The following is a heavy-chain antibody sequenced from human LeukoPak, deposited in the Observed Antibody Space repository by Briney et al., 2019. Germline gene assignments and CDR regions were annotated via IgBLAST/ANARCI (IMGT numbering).Heavy chain of an antibody. V-gene: IGHV4-39*07. CDR3: ATVAFWSGLWYFDY. CDR1: GGSISSSSYY. CDR2: IYYSGST. J-gene: IGHJ4*02. Sequence: SETLSLTCTVSGGSISSSSYYWGWIRQPPGKGLEWIGSIYYSGSTYYNPSLKSRVTISVDTSKNQFSLKLSSVTAADTAVYYCATVAFWSGLWYFDYWGQGTLVTVSS. D-gene: IGHD3-3*01.